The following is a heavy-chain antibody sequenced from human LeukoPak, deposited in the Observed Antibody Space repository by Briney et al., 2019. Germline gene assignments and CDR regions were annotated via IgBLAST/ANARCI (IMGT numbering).Heavy chain of an antibody. D-gene: IGHD1-14*01. Sequence: PGGSLRLSCATSGFTVSSNYMSWVRQAPGKGLEWVSVIYSGGSTYYADSVKGRFTISRDNSKNTLYLQMNSLRAEDTAVYYCASPLAAPQPNWGQGTLVTVSS. J-gene: IGHJ4*02. CDR3: ASPLAAPQPN. CDR1: GFTVSSNY. V-gene: IGHV3-53*01. CDR2: IYSGGST.